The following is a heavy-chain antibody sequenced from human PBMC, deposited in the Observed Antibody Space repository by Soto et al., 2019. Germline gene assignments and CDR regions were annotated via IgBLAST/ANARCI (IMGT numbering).Heavy chain of an antibody. CDR2: IIPIFGTA. Sequence: GASVKVSCKASGGTFSSYAISWVRQAPGQGLEWMGGIIPIFGTANYAQKFQGRVTITADKSTSTAYMELSSLRSEDTAVYYCAGDMRAYYYGSGSYYRGEFDPWGQGTLVTV. V-gene: IGHV1-69*06. D-gene: IGHD3-10*01. J-gene: IGHJ5*02. CDR1: GGTFSSYA. CDR3: AGDMRAYYYGSGSYYRGEFDP.